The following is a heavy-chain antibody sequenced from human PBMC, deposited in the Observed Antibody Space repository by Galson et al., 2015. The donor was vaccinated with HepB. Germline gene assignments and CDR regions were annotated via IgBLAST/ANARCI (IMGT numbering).Heavy chain of an antibody. Sequence: SVKVSCKAFGGTFSSYVINWVRQAPGQGLEWMGGIIPIFGSANYAQKFQGRVTITADDSTSTAYMELSSLRSDDTAVYYCAARSRFQLLPMDPWGQGTLVTVSS. CDR3: AARSRFQLLPMDP. CDR2: IIPIFGSA. D-gene: IGHD2-21*01. CDR1: GGTFSSYV. J-gene: IGHJ5*02. V-gene: IGHV1-69*13.